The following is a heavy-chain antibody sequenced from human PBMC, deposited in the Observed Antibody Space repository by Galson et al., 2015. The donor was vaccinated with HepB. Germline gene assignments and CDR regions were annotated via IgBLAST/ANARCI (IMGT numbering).Heavy chain of an antibody. D-gene: IGHD1-26*01. CDR3: ARTRGSYHHWFDP. V-gene: IGHV3-7*01. Sequence: LRLSCAASGFTFSSYWMSWVRQAPGKGLEWVANIKQDGSEKYYVDSVKGRFTISRDNAKNSLYLQMNSLRAEDTAVYYCARTRGSYHHWFDPWGQGTLVTVSS. J-gene: IGHJ5*02. CDR2: IKQDGSEK. CDR1: GFTFSSYW.